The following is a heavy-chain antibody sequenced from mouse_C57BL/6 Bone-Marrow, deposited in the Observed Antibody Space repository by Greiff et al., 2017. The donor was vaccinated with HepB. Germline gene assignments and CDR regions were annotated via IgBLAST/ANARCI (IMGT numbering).Heavy chain of an antibody. CDR1: GYTFTSYG. J-gene: IGHJ1*03. CDR2: IYIGNGYT. Sequence: EVKLMESGAELVRPGSSVKMSCKTSGYTFTSYGINWVKQRPGQGLEWIGYIYIGNGYTEYNEKFKGKATLTSDTSSSTAYMQLSSLTSEDSAIYFCARRTTVVDWYFDVWGTGTTVTVSS. CDR3: ARRTTVVDWYFDV. D-gene: IGHD1-1*01. V-gene: IGHV1-58*01.